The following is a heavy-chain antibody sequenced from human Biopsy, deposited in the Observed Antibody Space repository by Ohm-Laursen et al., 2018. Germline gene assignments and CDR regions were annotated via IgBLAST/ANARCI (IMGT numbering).Heavy chain of an antibody. V-gene: IGHV3-9*01. CDR1: GFTFDDYA. J-gene: IGHJ4*02. Sequence: SPRLSCAASGFTFDDYAMHWVRQAPGKGLEWVSSITWNSGSIGYADSVKGRFSIFRDNAKHSLYLQMNSLRAEDTALYYCAKDLGQVTAAIGYWGQGTLVTVSS. CDR2: ITWNSGSI. CDR3: AKDLGQVTAAIGY. D-gene: IGHD2-21*02.